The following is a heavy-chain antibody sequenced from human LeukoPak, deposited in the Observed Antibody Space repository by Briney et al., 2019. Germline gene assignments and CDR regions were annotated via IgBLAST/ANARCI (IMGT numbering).Heavy chain of an antibody. J-gene: IGHJ4*02. Sequence: GMSLRLSCAASGFMFRNYGMHWVRQAPGEGLEWVAIIFYDGSNKYYADSVKGRFTISRDNSKNTLFLQMNSLRAEDTAVYYCASGRGSVGSHTSYFDYWGQGTLVTVSS. CDR3: ASGRGSVGSHTSYFDY. CDR2: IFYDGSNK. V-gene: IGHV3-33*01. D-gene: IGHD2-15*01. CDR1: GFMFRNYG.